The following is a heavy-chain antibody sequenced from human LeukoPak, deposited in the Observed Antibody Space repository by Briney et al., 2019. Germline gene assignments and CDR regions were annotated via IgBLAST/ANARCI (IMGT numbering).Heavy chain of an antibody. J-gene: IGHJ4*02. V-gene: IGHV4-31*03. CDR3: ARRTTMVRGEYFDF. Sequence: SETLSLTCTVSGGSISSGGYYWSWIRQHPGKGLEWIGYIYYSGSTYYNPSLKSRVTISVDTSKNQFSLKLSSVTAADTAVYYCARRTTMVRGEYFDFWGQGTLVTVSS. CDR2: IYYSGST. D-gene: IGHD3-10*01. CDR1: GGSISSGGYY.